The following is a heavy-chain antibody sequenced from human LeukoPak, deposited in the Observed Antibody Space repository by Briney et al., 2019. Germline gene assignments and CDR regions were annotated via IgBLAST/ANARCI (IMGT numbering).Heavy chain of an antibody. V-gene: IGHV4-38-2*02. Sequence: SETLSLTCSVSGYSISSDFYWGWFRQPPEKGLEWIGSIYHTESTYYNPSLRTRVTISVVTSKNQFSLKLSSVTAADTAVYYCARDGLAGSYYYYMDVWGKGTTVTISS. CDR2: IYHTEST. J-gene: IGHJ6*03. CDR1: GYSISSDFY. CDR3: ARDGLAGSYYYYMDV. D-gene: IGHD6-19*01.